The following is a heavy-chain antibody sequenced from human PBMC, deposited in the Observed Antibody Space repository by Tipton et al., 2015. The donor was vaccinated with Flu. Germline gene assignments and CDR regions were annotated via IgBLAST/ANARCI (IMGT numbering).Heavy chain of an antibody. CDR1: GFTFSGYW. J-gene: IGHJ1*01. Sequence: SLRLSCAASGFTFSGYWMSWVRQAPGKGLEWISAITSTGDTAYYADSVKGRFTISRDNAKNSLSLQMQSLRAEDTAVYFCARGRTCYFDRRGFSECFPHWGQGTLVTVSS. CDR2: ITSTGDTA. D-gene: IGHD3-22*01. V-gene: IGHV3-48*03. CDR3: ARGRTCYFDRRGFSECFPH.